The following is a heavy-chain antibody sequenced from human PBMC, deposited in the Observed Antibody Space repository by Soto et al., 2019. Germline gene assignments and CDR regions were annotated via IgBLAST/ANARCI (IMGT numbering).Heavy chain of an antibody. CDR1: GFTVSSNY. CDR3: ARGVDTAMVLDY. V-gene: IGHV3-53*01. CDR2: IYSGGST. D-gene: IGHD5-18*01. J-gene: IGHJ4*02. Sequence: GGSLRLSCAASGFTVSSNYMSWARQAPGKGLEWVSVIYSGGSTYYADSVKGRFTISRDNSKNTLYLQMNSLRAEDTAVYYCARGVDTAMVLDYWGQGTLVTVSS.